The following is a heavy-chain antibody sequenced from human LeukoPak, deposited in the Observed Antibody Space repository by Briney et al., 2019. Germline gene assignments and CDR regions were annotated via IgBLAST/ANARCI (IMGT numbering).Heavy chain of an antibody. CDR3: ARGLGRVDAFDI. D-gene: IGHD6-13*01. CDR1: GYTFTSYE. Sequence: ASVKVSCKASGYTFTSYEINWVRQATGQGLEWMGWMNPNSGNTGYAQKFQGRVTMTRNTSISTAYMELSSLRSEDTAVYYCARGLGRVDAFDIWGQGTMVTVSS. V-gene: IGHV1-8*01. CDR2: MNPNSGNT. J-gene: IGHJ3*02.